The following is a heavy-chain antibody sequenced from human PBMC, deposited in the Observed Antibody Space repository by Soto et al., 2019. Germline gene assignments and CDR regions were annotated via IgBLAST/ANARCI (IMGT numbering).Heavy chain of an antibody. D-gene: IGHD2-15*01. CDR1: GYIFTAYS. Sequence: QVQLVQSGAEVKKPGASVKGSCNTSGYIFTAYSMHWVRQAPGQGLAWMGVVNPSGGSAHYAQSFEGRVTLTRDTSTSTFYMELSSLRSEDTAVYYCAREENCRGGTCYSEYFHHWGQGTLVTDSS. CDR2: VNPSGGSA. J-gene: IGHJ1*01. V-gene: IGHV1-46*01. CDR3: AREENCRGGTCYSEYFHH.